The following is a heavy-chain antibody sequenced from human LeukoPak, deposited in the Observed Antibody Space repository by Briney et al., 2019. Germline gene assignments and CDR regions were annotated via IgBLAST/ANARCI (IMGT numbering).Heavy chain of an antibody. CDR2: INHSGST. J-gene: IGHJ3*02. Sequence: SETLSLTCAVYGGSFSGYYWSWIRQPPGKGLEWIGEINHSGSTHYNPSLKSRVTISVDTSKNQFSLKVSSVTAADTAVYHCARWTLRVGVSRADTFDIWGQGTMVTVSS. CDR3: ARWTLRVGVSRADTFDI. D-gene: IGHD1-26*01. CDR1: GGSFSGYY. V-gene: IGHV4-34*01.